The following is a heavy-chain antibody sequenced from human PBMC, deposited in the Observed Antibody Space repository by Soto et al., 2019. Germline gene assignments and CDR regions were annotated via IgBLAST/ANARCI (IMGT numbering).Heavy chain of an antibody. J-gene: IGHJ6*02. CDR2: INPSGGST. CDR1: GYTFTSYG. Sequence: ASVKASCKSSGYTFTSYGISWVRQAPGQGLEWMGIINPSGGSTSYAQKFQGRVTMTRDTSTSTVYMELSSLRSEDTAVYYCAREYDFWSGYLYYYYGMDVWGRGTTVTVSS. CDR3: AREYDFWSGYLYYYYGMDV. D-gene: IGHD3-3*01. V-gene: IGHV1-46*01.